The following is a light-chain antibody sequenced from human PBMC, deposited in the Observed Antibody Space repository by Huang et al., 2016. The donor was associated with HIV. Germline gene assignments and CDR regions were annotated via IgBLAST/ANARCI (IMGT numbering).Light chain of an antibody. CDR2: DAS. CDR3: QQSHSTPYT. Sequence: DIQMTQSPSSLSASVGDRVTISCRASQIISTYLIWYQQKPGKAPKLMIYDASSLQRGVPSRFGGSGSGTDFPLTISSLQPEEFATYYCQQSHSTPYTFGQGTKLEIK. V-gene: IGKV1-39*01. CDR1: QIISTY. J-gene: IGKJ2*01.